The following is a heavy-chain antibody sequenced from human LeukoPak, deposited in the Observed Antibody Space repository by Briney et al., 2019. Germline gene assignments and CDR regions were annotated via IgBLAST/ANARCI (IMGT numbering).Heavy chain of an antibody. CDR2: IYSGGST. Sequence: GGSLRLSCAASGFTVSSNYMSWVRQAPGKGLEWVSVIYSGGSTYYADSVKGRFTISRDNSKNTLYLQMNSLRAEDTAVYYCAKETYSSSWYYFDYWGQGTLVTVSS. CDR1: GFTVSSNY. V-gene: IGHV3-66*01. J-gene: IGHJ4*02. D-gene: IGHD6-13*01. CDR3: AKETYSSSWYYFDY.